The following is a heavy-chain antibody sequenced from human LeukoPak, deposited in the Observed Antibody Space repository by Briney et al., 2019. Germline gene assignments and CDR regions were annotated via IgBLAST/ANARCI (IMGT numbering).Heavy chain of an antibody. D-gene: IGHD2/OR15-2a*01. CDR3: ARVVAYYRNYHYMDV. J-gene: IGHJ6*03. CDR1: VGSISIYN. Sequence: PSGTLSPTCAVSVGSISIYNWSWMRPPAGKGVEWIGRIYTSGTITYNPSLMSRVTMSVDTSMTHFSLKRSSVTAAARAVYYCARVVAYYRNYHYMDVWGKGTTVTVSS. CDR2: IYTSGTI. V-gene: IGHV4-4*07.